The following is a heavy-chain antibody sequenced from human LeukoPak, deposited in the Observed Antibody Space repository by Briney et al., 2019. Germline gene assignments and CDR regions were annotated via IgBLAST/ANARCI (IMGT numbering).Heavy chain of an antibody. J-gene: IGHJ5*02. D-gene: IGHD3-10*01. CDR3: ASNVGGDYYGSGSYYNGGPNWFDP. Sequence: PSHTLSLTCTVSGGSISRGDYYCSWIPQPPGKGLEWVGHYYYSRRTYSNPSLKSRVTISVDTSKDQFSLKLSSVTAADTAVYYCASNVGGDYYGSGSYYNGGPNWFDPWGQGTLVTVSS. V-gene: IGHV4-30-4*01. CDR1: GGSISRGDYY. CDR2: YYYSRRT.